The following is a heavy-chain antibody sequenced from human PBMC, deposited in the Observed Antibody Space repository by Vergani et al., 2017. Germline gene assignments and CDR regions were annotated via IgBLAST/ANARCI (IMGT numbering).Heavy chain of an antibody. CDR3: NNGYVGR. V-gene: IGHV3-15*01. CDR1: GFTFSNVW. D-gene: IGHD5-12*01. J-gene: IGHJ4*02. CDR2: IKSKTDGGTT. Sequence: EVQLVESGGGLVKPGGSLRLSCAASGFTFSNVWMSWVRQAPGKGLEWVGRIKSKTDGGTTDYAAPVKGRFTISRDDSKKTLYLQMNSLKTDDTAVYYCNNGYVGRWGQGTLVTVSS.